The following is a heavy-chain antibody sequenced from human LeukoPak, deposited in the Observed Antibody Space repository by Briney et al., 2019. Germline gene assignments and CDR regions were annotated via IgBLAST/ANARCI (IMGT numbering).Heavy chain of an antibody. D-gene: IGHD6-13*01. V-gene: IGHV4-34*01. Sequence: SETLSLTCGVYGGSFSDYFWTWIRQPPGKGLEWIGEIERGGSTVYSPTLKSRVTMSLDTSKIQFSLRLTSVTAADTAVYFCARGGLAGSSWSWFDPWGQRTLVTISS. CDR2: IERGGST. J-gene: IGHJ5*02. CDR3: ARGGLAGSSWSWFDP. CDR1: GGSFSDYF.